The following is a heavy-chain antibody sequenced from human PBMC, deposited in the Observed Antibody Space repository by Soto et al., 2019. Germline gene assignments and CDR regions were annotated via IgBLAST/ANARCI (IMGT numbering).Heavy chain of an antibody. Sequence: PGGSLRLSCVASGFTFISSFIGWGRQAPGKGLEWVANINQDGGVTYYVDSVEGRFTIFRDNAKDSLYLQMHSLRAEDTAVYYCARYYRGSGRYFFDYWGQGTLVTVSS. J-gene: IGHJ4*02. CDR1: GFTFISSF. D-gene: IGHD6-19*01. CDR3: ARYYRGSGRYFFDY. CDR2: INQDGGVT. V-gene: IGHV3-7*03.